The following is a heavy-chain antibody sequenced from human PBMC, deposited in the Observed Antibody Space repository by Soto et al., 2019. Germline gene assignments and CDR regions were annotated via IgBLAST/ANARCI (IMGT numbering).Heavy chain of an antibody. J-gene: IGHJ4*02. CDR1: GGSIRDYF. Sequence: QVQLQESGPGLVKPSETLSLTCTVSGGSIRDYFWTWIRQPPGKGLEWIGYIYYSGRTNYNPSLKHRVSISVDTPKNPFALQLRHVTAAATAVYYCAIVGGDDFGDSGGFDYWGQGTLVTVSS. V-gene: IGHV4-59*01. CDR3: AIVGGDDFGDSGGFDY. D-gene: IGHD4-17*01. CDR2: IYYSGRT.